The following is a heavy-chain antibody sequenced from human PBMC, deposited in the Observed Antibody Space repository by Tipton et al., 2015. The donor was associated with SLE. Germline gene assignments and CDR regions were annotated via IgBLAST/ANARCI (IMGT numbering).Heavy chain of an antibody. CDR2: IYYSGST. CDR1: GGSIDNSYYY. CDR3: ARHDYNDYYLDY. J-gene: IGHJ4*02. D-gene: IGHD4-11*01. Sequence: LRLSCTVSGGSIDNSYYYWAWIRQPPGKGLEWIGSIYYSGSTYYTPSLKSRVTISVDTSKNQFSLKLSSVTAAYTAVYYCARHDYNDYYLDYWGQGTLVTVSS. V-gene: IGHV4-39*07.